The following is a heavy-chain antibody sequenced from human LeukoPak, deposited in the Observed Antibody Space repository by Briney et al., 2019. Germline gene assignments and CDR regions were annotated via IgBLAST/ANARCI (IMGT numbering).Heavy chain of an antibody. D-gene: IGHD6-6*01. J-gene: IGHJ4*02. CDR1: GFTFSSYG. Sequence: GGSLRLSCAASGFTFSSYGMHWVRRAPGKGLEWVAFIRYDGSNKYYADSVKGRFTISRDNSKNTLYLQMNSLRAEDTAVYYCAKSPGSSSSSGRGDYWGQGTLVTVSS. CDR3: AKSPGSSSSSGRGDY. V-gene: IGHV3-30*02. CDR2: IRYDGSNK.